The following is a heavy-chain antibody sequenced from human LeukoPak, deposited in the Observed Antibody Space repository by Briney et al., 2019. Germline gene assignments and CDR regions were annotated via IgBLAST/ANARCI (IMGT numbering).Heavy chain of an antibody. D-gene: IGHD4-11*01. CDR1: GLTFGNYA. CDR3: ATRDGTTGWFDP. V-gene: IGHV3-23*01. CDR2: ISVSGDRT. Sequence: GGSLRLSCAASGLTFGNYAMNWVRQAPGKGLEWVSAISVSGDRTYYADSVKGRFTISRDNSKNTLYLQMNSLRAEDTAVYYCATRDGTTGWFDPWGQGTLVTVSS. J-gene: IGHJ5*02.